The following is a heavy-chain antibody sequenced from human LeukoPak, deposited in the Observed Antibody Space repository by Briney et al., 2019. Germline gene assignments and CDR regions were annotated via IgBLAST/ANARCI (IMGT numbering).Heavy chain of an antibody. J-gene: IGHJ4*02. D-gene: IGHD5-12*01. CDR3: ARDRARVATITAY. V-gene: IGHV1-2*02. CDR1: GYTFTGYY. CDR2: IDPNSGGT. Sequence: ASVKVSCKASGYTFTGYYMHWLRQAPGQGLEWMGWIDPNSGGTNYAQKFQGRVTMTRDTSISTAYMEVSRLTSDDTAVYYCARDRARVATITAYWGQGTLVTVSS.